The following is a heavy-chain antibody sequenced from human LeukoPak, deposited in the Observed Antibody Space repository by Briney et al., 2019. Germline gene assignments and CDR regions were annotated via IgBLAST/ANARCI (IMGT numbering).Heavy chain of an antibody. CDR3: ARGGGYCRGGSCPSDY. V-gene: IGHV3-30*03. CDR2: ISYDGSNK. D-gene: IGHD2-15*01. Sequence: GGSLRLSCAASGFTFSSYGMHWVRQAPGKGLEWVAVISYDGSNKYYADSVKGRFTISRDNSKNTLYLQMNSLRAEDTAVYYCARGGGYCRGGSCPSDYWGQGTLVTVSS. J-gene: IGHJ4*02. CDR1: GFTFSSYG.